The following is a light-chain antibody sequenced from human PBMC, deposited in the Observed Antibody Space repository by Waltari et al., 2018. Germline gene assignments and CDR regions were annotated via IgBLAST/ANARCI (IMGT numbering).Light chain of an antibody. CDR3: QQSYSTPFT. Sequence: DIQMTQSPSSLSASVGDRVTITCRASQYISSYLNWYQQKPGKALKLLIYAASSLQSGVPSRFSGIGAGTDFTLTISSLQPEDFATYYCQQSYSTPFTFGPGTKVDIK. V-gene: IGKV1-39*01. CDR2: AAS. J-gene: IGKJ3*01. CDR1: QYISSY.